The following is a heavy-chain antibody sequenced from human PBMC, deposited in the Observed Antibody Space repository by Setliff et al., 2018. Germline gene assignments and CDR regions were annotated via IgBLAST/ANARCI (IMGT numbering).Heavy chain of an antibody. D-gene: IGHD2-2*01. V-gene: IGHV1-2*02. CDR1: GYTFTGYY. J-gene: IGHJ6*02. CDR3: AREIRVVVPAAPRYYGMDV. Sequence: GASVKVSCKASGYTFTGYYMHWVRQAPGQGLEWMGWINPNSGGTNYAQKFQARVTMTRDTSISTAYMELSRLRSDDTAVYYCAREIRVVVPAAPRYYGMDVWGQGTTVTVSS. CDR2: INPNSGGT.